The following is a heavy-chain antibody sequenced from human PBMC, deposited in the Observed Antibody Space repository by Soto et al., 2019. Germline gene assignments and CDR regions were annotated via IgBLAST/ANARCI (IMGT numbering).Heavy chain of an antibody. CDR3: ATGNRLRFLEWLLNFDY. Sequence: ASVKVSCKASGYTFTSYGISWVRQAPGQELEWMGWISADNGNTNYAQKFQGRVTMTTDTSTDTAYMELSSLRSEDTAVYYCATGNRLRFLEWLLNFDYWGQGTLVTVSS. J-gene: IGHJ4*02. CDR1: GYTFTSYG. V-gene: IGHV1-18*01. CDR2: ISADNGNT. D-gene: IGHD3-3*01.